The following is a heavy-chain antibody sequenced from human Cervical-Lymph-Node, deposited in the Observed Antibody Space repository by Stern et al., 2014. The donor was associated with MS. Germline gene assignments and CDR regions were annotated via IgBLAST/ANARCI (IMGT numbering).Heavy chain of an antibody. CDR3: ARGGRDYFYYYYGMDD. D-gene: IGHD2/OR15-2a*01. V-gene: IGHV1-69*01. J-gene: IGHJ6*02. CDR1: GGTFTRHA. Sequence: VQLVESGAEVKKPGSSVKVSCKDSGGTFTRHAFGWVRQAPGQGLEWMGGIIPLFGTTDDAKKFQAGATIAADETTSALYMELSSLRSEDTAVYYCARGGRDYFYYYYGMDDWGQGTTVTVSS. CDR2: IIPLFGTT.